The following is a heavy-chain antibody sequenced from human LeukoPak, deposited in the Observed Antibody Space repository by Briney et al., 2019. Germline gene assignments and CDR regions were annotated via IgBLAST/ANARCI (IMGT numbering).Heavy chain of an antibody. CDR2: IIPILGIA. CDR3: AVRDGLVGATQFDY. V-gene: IGHV1-69*04. J-gene: IGHJ4*02. D-gene: IGHD1-26*01. Sequence: SVKVSCKASGGTFSSYAISWVRQAPGQGLEWMGRIIPILGIANCAQKFQGRVTITADKSTSTAYMELSSLRSEDTAVYYCAVRDGLVGATQFDYWGQGTLVTVSS. CDR1: GGTFSSYA.